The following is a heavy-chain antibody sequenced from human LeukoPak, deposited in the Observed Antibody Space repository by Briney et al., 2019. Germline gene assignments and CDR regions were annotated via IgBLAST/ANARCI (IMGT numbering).Heavy chain of an antibody. J-gene: IGHJ4*02. Sequence: PSETLSLTCAVYGGSFSGYYWSWIRQPPGKGLEWIAELNPSGDTNYNPSLKSRGTITLNWSKNHSPLKLTCVTGADTAMYYCARISFGGFIVAQDYWGQGTLLIVSS. CDR2: LNPSGDT. V-gene: IGHV4-34*01. D-gene: IGHD3-16*02. CDR3: ARISFGGFIVAQDY. CDR1: GGSFSGYY.